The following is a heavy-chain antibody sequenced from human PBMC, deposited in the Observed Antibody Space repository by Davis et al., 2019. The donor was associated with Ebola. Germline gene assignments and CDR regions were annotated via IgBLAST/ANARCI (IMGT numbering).Heavy chain of an antibody. CDR1: GGSFSGYY. V-gene: IGHV4-34*01. CDR2: INHSGST. D-gene: IGHD3-10*01. J-gene: IGHJ4*02. Sequence: GSLRLSCAVYGGSFSGYYWSWIRQPPGKGLEWIGEINHSGSTNYNPSLKSRVTISVDTSKNQFSLKLSSVTAADTAVYYCARGHISWFRELLSGGIDYWGQGTLVTVSS. CDR3: ARGHISWFRELLSGGIDY.